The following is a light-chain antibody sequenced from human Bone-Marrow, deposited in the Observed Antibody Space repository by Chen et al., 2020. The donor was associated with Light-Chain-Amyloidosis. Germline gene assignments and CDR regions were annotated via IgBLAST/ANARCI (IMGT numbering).Light chain of an antibody. CDR2: EVT. V-gene: IGLV2-14*01. Sequence: QSALTHPASASGSPGQSLTNPCPGTSSDVGGDNHVSWYHQHPDKAPKLMIYEVTNRPSWVPDRFSGSKSDNTASLTISGLQTEDEADYFCSSYTITNTLVFGSGTRVTVL. CDR1: SSDVGGDNH. J-gene: IGLJ1*01. CDR3: SSYTITNTLV.